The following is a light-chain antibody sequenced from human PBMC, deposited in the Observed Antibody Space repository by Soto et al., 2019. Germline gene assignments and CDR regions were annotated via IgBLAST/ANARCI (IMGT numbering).Light chain of an antibody. CDR3: QQRNTYPIT. J-gene: IGKJ5*01. CDR1: QGISSD. Sequence: DIQLTQSPSFLSACVGDRVTITCRASQGISSDLAWYQQKPGKAPNLLIYAASALQPGVPSRFSGSGSGTEFTLKISSLQPEDFATYLCQQRNTYPITFGQGTRLEIK. CDR2: AAS. V-gene: IGKV1-9*01.